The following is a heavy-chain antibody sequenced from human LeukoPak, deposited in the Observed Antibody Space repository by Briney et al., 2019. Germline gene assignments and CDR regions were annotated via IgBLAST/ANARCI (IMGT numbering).Heavy chain of an antibody. Sequence: GGSLRLSCAASGFTFDDYAMHWVRQAAGKGLEWVSGISWNSGSIGYADSVKGRFTISRDNAKNSLYLQMNSLRAEDTALYYCAQNSYVVRGGYFDYWGQGTLVTVSS. CDR1: GFTFDDYA. J-gene: IGHJ4*02. V-gene: IGHV3-9*01. CDR2: ISWNSGSI. D-gene: IGHD3-10*01. CDR3: AQNSYVVRGGYFDY.